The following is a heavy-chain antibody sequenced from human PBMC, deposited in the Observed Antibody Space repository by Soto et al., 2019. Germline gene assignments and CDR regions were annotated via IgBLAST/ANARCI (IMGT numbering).Heavy chain of an antibody. D-gene: IGHD3-3*01. CDR2: ISYDGSNK. J-gene: IGHJ4*02. CDR1: GFTFSSYG. V-gene: IGHV3-30*18. CDR3: AKVLLEWLSRQRRDFGY. Sequence: QVQLVESGGGVVQPGRSLRLSCAASGFTFSSYGMHWVRKAAGKGLEWVAVISYDGSNKYYADSVKGRFTISRDNSKNSLYLQMNSLRAEDTAVYYCAKVLLEWLSRQRRDFGYWGQSLLVTVS.